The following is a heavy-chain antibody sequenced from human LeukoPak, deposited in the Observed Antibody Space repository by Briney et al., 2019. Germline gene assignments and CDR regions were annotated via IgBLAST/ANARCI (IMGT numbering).Heavy chain of an antibody. J-gene: IGHJ6*02. CDR2: INHSGST. D-gene: IGHD3-22*01. CDR1: GGSFSGYY. CDR3: ARDRLTYYYDSSGYGMDV. Sequence: SETLSLTCAVYGGSFSGYYWSWIRQPPGKGLEWIGEINHSGSTNHNPSLKSRVTISVDTSKNQFSLKLSSVTAADTAVYYCARDRLTYYYDSSGYGMDVWGQGTTVTVSS. V-gene: IGHV4-34*01.